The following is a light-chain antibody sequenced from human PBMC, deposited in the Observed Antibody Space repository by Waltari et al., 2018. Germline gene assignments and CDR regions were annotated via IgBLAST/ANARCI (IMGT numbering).Light chain of an antibody. CDR1: QSVSSSY. CDR2: GTS. V-gene: IGKV3-20*01. CDR3: QQYGSSPYT. J-gene: IGKJ2*01. Sequence: TLSLSPGERTTLSCRASQSVSSSYLAWYQQKPGQAPRLRIYGTSSRASGIPDRFSGSGSGADFTLTISRLEPEDFAVYYCQQYGSSPYTFGQGTKLEIK.